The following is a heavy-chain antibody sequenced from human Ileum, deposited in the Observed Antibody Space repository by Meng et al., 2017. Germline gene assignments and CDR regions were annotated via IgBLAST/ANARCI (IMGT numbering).Heavy chain of an antibody. CDR1: GFTLSSYS. Sequence: GESLKISCAASGFTLSSYSMNWVRQAPGKGLEWVATISQDGSKIYYVDSVRGRFTISRDDAKNSLYLQMNSLRAEDTAVYYCAGDVWHSRRLKVDIWGQGTLVTVSS. CDR3: AGDVWHSRRLKVDI. D-gene: IGHD3-22*01. CDR2: ISQDGSKI. J-gene: IGHJ4*02. V-gene: IGHV3-7*01.